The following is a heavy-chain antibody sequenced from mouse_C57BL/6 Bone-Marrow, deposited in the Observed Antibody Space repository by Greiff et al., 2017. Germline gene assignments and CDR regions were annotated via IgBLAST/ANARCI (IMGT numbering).Heavy chain of an antibody. J-gene: IGHJ2*01. D-gene: IGHD1-1*01. CDR2: IYPGSGST. CDR1: GYTFTSYW. Sequence: QVQLQQPGAELVKPGASVKMSCKASGYTFTSYWITWVKQRPGQGLEWIGDIYPGSGSTNYNEKFKSKATLTVDTSSSTAYMQLSSLTSEDSAVYYCERREITTGNFDYWGQGTTLTVSS. V-gene: IGHV1-55*01. CDR3: ERREITTGNFDY.